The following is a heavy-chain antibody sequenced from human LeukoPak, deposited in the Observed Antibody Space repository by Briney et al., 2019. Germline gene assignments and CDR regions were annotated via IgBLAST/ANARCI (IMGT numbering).Heavy chain of an antibody. D-gene: IGHD6-6*01. J-gene: IGHJ6*02. CDR1: GGSFSGYY. V-gene: IGHV4-34*01. Sequence: PSETLSLTCAVYGGSFSGYYWSWIRQPPGKGPEWIGEINHSGSTNYNPSLKSRVTISVDTSKNQFSLKLSSVTAADTAVYYCARGIAARYYYYYGMDVWGQGTTVTVSS. CDR3: ARGIAARYYYYYGMDV. CDR2: INHSGST.